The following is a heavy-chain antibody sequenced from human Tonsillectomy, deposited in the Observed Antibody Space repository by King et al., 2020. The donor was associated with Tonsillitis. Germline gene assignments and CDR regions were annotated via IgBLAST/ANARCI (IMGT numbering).Heavy chain of an antibody. Sequence: VQLVESGGGLVQPGGSLKLSCAASEVTFSSSWMTWVRQAPGKGLPWVATIKPDVSGKYYADPVTGRFTVSRDNAKNSLDLQMNSLRSEDTALYYCARDQAYSSFDYWGQGTLVTVSS. J-gene: IGHJ4*02. CDR2: IKPDVSGK. CDR1: EVTFSSSW. CDR3: ARDQAYSSFDY. V-gene: IGHV3-7*04. D-gene: IGHD6-19*01.